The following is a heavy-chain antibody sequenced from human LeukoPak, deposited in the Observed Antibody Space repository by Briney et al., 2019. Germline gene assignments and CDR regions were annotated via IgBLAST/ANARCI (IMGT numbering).Heavy chain of an antibody. J-gene: IGHJ4*02. Sequence: ASVKVSCKASGYTFTGYYMHWVRQAPGQGLEWMGWINPNSGGTNYAQKFRGRVTMTRDTSISTAYMKLSRLRSDDTAVYYCARDGAAADLGVDYWGQGTLVTVSS. D-gene: IGHD6-13*01. V-gene: IGHV1-2*02. CDR1: GYTFTGYY. CDR2: INPNSGGT. CDR3: ARDGAAADLGVDY.